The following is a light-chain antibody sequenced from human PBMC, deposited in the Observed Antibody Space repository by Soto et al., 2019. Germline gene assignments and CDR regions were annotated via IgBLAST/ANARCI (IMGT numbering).Light chain of an antibody. CDR2: GAS. Sequence: EIVLTQSPGTLSLSPGERATLSCRASQSVRSNYLAWYQQKPGQAPRLLIYGASRRATGIPDRFSGSGSGTDFTLTISRLEPEDFAVYYCQHYCSSAYTFCQGTTLEI. CDR1: QSVRSNY. V-gene: IGKV3-20*01. J-gene: IGKJ2*01. CDR3: QHYCSSAYT.